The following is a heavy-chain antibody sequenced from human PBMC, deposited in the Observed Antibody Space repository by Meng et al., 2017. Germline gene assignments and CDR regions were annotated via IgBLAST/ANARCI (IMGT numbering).Heavy chain of an antibody. CDR2: IIPIFATA. CDR1: GGTFSSYA. V-gene: IGHV1-69*01. D-gene: IGHD2-15*01. J-gene: IGHJ5*02. CDR3: AKEVDNWFDP. Sequence: LGQAGAVVRKGGAWVKVSCKASGGTFSSYAISWVRQAPGQGLEWMGGIIPIFATANYGQQFQGRVTITADESTSTAYMELSSLRSEDTAVYYCAKEVDNWFDPWGQGTLVTVSS.